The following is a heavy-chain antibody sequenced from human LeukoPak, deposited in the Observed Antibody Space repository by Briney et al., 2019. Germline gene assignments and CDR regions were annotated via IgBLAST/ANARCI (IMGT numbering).Heavy chain of an antibody. Sequence: PGGSLRLSCAASGFTFDDYAMHWVRQAPGKGLEWVSGISWNSGSIGYADSVKGRFTISRDNAKNSLYLQMNSLRAEDTALYYCAKDISRYLYNSYYYGMDVWGQGTTVTVSS. V-gene: IGHV3-9*01. CDR1: GFTFDDYA. D-gene: IGHD2-15*01. CDR3: AKDISRYLYNSYYYGMDV. CDR2: ISWNSGSI. J-gene: IGHJ6*02.